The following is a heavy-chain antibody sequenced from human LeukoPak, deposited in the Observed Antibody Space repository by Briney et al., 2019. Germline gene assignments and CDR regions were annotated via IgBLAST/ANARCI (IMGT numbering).Heavy chain of an antibody. CDR2: INHSGST. CDR1: GGSFSGYY. Sequence: SETLSLTCAVYGGSFSGYYWSWIRQPPGKGLEWIGEINHSGSTNYNPSLKSRVTISVDTSKNQFSLKLSSVPAADTAVYYCARAVRGYSGSKYYFDYWGQGTLVTVSS. CDR3: ARAVRGYSGSKYYFDY. D-gene: IGHD5-12*01. J-gene: IGHJ4*02. V-gene: IGHV4-34*01.